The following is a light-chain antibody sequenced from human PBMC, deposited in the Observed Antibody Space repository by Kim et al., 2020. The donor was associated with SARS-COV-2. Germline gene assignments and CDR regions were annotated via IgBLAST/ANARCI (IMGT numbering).Light chain of an antibody. CDR2: GAS. CDR3: QHYGTSPLT. Sequence: PGERAAVPCRASQSVSSNYLAWYQQKPGQAPRLLIYGASSRATGIPDRFSGSGSETDFILTISRLDPEDFAVYYCQHYGTSPLTFGGGTKVDIK. J-gene: IGKJ4*01. CDR1: QSVSSNY. V-gene: IGKV3-20*01.